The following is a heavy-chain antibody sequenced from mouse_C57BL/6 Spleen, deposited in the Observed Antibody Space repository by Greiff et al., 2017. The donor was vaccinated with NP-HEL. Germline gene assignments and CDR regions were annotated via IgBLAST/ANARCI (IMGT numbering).Heavy chain of an antibody. CDR1: GYTFTDYY. Sequence: EVQLQQSGPELVKPGASVKISCKASGYTFTDYYMNWVKQSHGKSLEWIGDINPNNGGTSYNQKFKGKATLTVDKSSSTAYMELRSLTSEDSAVYYCARERTTVERSWFAYWGQGTLVTVSA. V-gene: IGHV1-26*01. D-gene: IGHD1-1*01. J-gene: IGHJ3*01. CDR3: ARERTTVERSWFAY. CDR2: INPNNGGT.